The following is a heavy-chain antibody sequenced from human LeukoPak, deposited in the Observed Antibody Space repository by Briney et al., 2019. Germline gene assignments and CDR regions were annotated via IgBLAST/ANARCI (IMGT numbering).Heavy chain of an antibody. J-gene: IGHJ4*02. CDR1: GFTFNNYA. CDR2: VSGNGDST. V-gene: IGHV3-23*01. Sequence: GGSLRLSCAASGFTFNNYAMSWVRQAPGKGLEWVSAVSGNGDSTFYADSVKGRFTISRDNSKNTLSLLMNSPRAEDTAVYYCAKSRVYTNYAALDYWGQGTLVTVSS. CDR3: AKSRVYTNYAALDY. D-gene: IGHD4-11*01.